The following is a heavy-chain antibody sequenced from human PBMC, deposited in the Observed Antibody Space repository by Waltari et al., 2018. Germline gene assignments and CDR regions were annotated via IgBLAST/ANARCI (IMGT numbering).Heavy chain of an antibody. CDR2: IYHSGST. Sequence: VQLQESGPGLVKPSETLSLTCAVSGYSISSGYYWGWIRQPPGKGLEWIGSIYHSGSTYYNPSLKSRVTISVDTSKNQFSLKLSSVTAADTAVYYCARHAYGDAVDYWGQGTLVTVSS. D-gene: IGHD4-17*01. CDR1: GYSISSGYY. V-gene: IGHV4-38-2*01. CDR3: ARHAYGDAVDY. J-gene: IGHJ4*02.